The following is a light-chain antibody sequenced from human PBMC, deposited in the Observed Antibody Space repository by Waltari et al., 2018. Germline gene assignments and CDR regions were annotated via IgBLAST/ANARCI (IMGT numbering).Light chain of an antibody. Sequence: DIVMTQSPLSLPVTPGEPASISCRSSESLLHSNGYNYLDWYLQKPGQSPQLLMYLSSNRASGVPDRFSGSGSSTDFTLKISRVEAEDVGVYYCMQALQSRSFGQGTKLEIK. V-gene: IGKV2-28*01. J-gene: IGKJ2*03. CDR1: ESLLHSNGYNY. CDR2: LSS. CDR3: MQALQSRS.